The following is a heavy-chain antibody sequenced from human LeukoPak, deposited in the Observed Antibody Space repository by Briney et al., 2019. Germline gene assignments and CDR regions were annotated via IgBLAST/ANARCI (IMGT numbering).Heavy chain of an antibody. D-gene: IGHD3-22*01. CDR3: ANRGYYHKWFDP. CDR1: GASVSSDSYY. V-gene: IGHV4-61*01. Sequence: SETLSLTCAVSGASVSSDSYYWSWIRQPPGKGLEWIGDIYYSGSTTYNPSLKSRINMSINTSKNQFSLKLNSVTAADTAVYFCANRGYYHKWFDPWGQGTLVTVSS. J-gene: IGHJ5*02. CDR2: IYYSGST.